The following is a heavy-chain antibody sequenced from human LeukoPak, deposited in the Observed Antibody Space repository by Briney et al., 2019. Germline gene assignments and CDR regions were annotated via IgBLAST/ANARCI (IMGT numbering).Heavy chain of an antibody. CDR1: GYSISSGYY. CDR3: ARHVGVVVVTAIPDY. J-gene: IGHJ4*02. V-gene: IGHV4-38-2*02. Sequence: GSLRLSCTVSGYSISSGYYWGWIRQPPGKGLEWIGSIYYSGSTYYNPSLKSRVTISVDTSKNQFSLKLSSVTAADTAVYYCARHVGVVVVTAIPDYWGQGTLVTVSS. CDR2: IYYSGST. D-gene: IGHD2-21*02.